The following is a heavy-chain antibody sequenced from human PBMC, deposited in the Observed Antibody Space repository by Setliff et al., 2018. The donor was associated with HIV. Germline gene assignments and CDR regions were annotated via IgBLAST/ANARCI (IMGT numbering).Heavy chain of an antibody. CDR2: MNPNSGNT. D-gene: IGHD2-15*01. V-gene: IGHV1-8*02. J-gene: IGHJ4*02. Sequence: GASVKVSCKASGYTFTSYAMHWVRQAPGQRLEWMGWMNPNSGNTGYAQKFQGRVTMTTDRSTSTAYMELRSLKSDDTAVYYCVRDGGFCSGGACLERWGQGTLVTVSS. CDR3: VRDGGFCSGGACLER. CDR1: GYTFTSYA.